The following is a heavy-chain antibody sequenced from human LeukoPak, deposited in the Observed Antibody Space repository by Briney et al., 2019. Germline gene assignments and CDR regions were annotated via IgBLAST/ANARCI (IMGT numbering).Heavy chain of an antibody. CDR3: TQGVAKAYS. Sequence: GGSLRLSCAASGFTLSTFSNAWMSWVRQAPGKGLEWVGRIKSKSDGGTTDYAAPVKGRFTMSRDDSENTLPLQMNSLKIEDTAVYYCTQGVAKAYSWGQGTLVTVSS. CDR1: GFTLSTFSNAW. D-gene: IGHD5-12*01. J-gene: IGHJ4*02. CDR2: IKSKSDGGTT. V-gene: IGHV3-15*01.